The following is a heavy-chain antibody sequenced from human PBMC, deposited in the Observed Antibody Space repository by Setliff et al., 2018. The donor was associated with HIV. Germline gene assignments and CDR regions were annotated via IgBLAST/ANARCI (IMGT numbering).Heavy chain of an antibody. CDR3: ARDSPRTVIIVCFDY. CDR1: SGSTTSSNYY. J-gene: IGHJ4*02. D-gene: IGHD3-22*01. CDR2: IYYSGSP. V-gene: IGHV4-39*07. Sequence: SSETLSLTCIVSSGSTTSSNYYWGWIRQPPGKGLEWIGSIYYSGSPYYTPSLKSRVTISVDTSKNQFSLKPSSVTAADTAVYFCARDSPRTVIIVCFDYWGQGTQVTVSS.